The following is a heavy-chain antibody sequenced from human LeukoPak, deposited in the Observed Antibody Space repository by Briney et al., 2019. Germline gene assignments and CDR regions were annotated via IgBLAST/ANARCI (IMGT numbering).Heavy chain of an antibody. Sequence: GGSLRLSCAASGFTFSSYAMSWVRQAPGKGLEWVSAISGSGGSTYYADSVKGRFTISRDNSKNTLYLQMNSLRAEDTAVYYCAKAGTYYYGSGRFDYWGQGTLVTVSS. CDR3: AKAGTYYYGSGRFDY. V-gene: IGHV3-23*01. CDR2: ISGSGGST. CDR1: GFTFSSYA. J-gene: IGHJ4*02. D-gene: IGHD3-10*01.